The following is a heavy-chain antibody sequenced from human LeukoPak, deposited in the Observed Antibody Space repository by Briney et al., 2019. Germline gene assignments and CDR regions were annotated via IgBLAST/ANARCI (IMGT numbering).Heavy chain of an antibody. CDR2: IYYSGST. CDR3: ARGLWFGAPVYYYYGMDV. Sequence: PSETLSLTCTVSGGSISSGDYYWSWIRQPPGKGLEWIGYIYYSGSTYYSPSLKSRVTISVDTSKNQFSLKLSSVTAADTAVYYCARGLWFGAPVYYYYGMDVWGQGTTVTVSS. V-gene: IGHV4-30-4*01. D-gene: IGHD3-10*01. CDR1: GGSISSGDYY. J-gene: IGHJ6*02.